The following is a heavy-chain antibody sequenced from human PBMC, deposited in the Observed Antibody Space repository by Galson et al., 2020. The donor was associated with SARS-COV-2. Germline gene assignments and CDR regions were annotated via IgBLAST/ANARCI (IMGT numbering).Heavy chain of an antibody. CDR1: GFTFSSYW. CDR2: IKQDGSEK. CDR3: AREAGRSSSSHYYYGMDV. D-gene: IGHD6-6*01. Sequence: TGGSLRLSCAASGFTFSSYWMSWVRQAPGKGLEWVANIKQDGSEKYYVDSVKGRFTISRDNAKNSLYLQMNSLRAEDTAVYYCAREAGRSSSSHYYYGMDVWGQGTTVTVSS. J-gene: IGHJ6*02. V-gene: IGHV3-7*03.